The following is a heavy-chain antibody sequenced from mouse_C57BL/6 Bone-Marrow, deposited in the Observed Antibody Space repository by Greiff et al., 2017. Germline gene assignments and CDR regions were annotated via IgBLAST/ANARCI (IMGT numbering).Heavy chain of an antibody. CDR1: GFTFSSYG. J-gene: IGHJ2*01. CDR2: ISSGGSYT. V-gene: IGHV5-6*02. Sequence: EVKLMESGGDLVKPGGSLKLSCAASGFTFSSYGMSWVRQTPDKRLEWVATISSGGSYTYYPDSVKGRFTISRDNAKNTLYLQMSSLKSGDTAMYYCARRGYDSDYWGQGTTLTVSS. CDR3: ARRGYDSDY. D-gene: IGHD2-2*01.